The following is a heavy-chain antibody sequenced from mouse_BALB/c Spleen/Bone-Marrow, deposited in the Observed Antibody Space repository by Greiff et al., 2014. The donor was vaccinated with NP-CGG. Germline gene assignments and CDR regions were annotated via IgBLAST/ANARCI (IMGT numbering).Heavy chain of an antibody. CDR3: SSWDYYALDY. CDR1: GFNIKDTY. Sequence: EVQLQQSGAELVKPGASVKLSCTASGFNIKDTYMHWVKQRPEQGLEWIGRIDPANGNTKYDPKFQGKATITADTSSNTAYLQLSSCTAEDSAVYYCSSWDYYALDYWGQGTSVTVSS. J-gene: IGHJ4*01. CDR2: IDPANGNT. V-gene: IGHV14-3*02.